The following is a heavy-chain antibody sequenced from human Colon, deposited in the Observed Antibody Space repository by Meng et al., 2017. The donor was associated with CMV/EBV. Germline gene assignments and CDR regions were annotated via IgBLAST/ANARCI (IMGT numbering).Heavy chain of an antibody. V-gene: IGHV5-51*01. J-gene: IGHJ4*02. CDR3: ARPPPYNWNDVYYFDY. D-gene: IGHD1-1*01. Sequence: GGSLRLSCKGSGYSFTSYWIGWVRQMPGKGLEWMGIIYPGDSDTRYSPSFQGQVTISADKSISTAYLQWSSLKASDTAMYYCARPPPYNWNDVYYFDYWGQGTLVTVSS. CDR2: IYPGDSDT. CDR1: GYSFTSYW.